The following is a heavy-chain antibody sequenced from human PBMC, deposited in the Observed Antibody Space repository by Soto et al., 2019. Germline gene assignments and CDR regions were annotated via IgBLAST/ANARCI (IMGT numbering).Heavy chain of an antibody. J-gene: IGHJ4*02. D-gene: IGHD2-2*01. CDR2: IFSNDEK. CDR3: ARSCRGTARWTDY. CDR1: GFSLNNARMG. Sequence: QVTLKESGPVLVKPTETLTLTCTVSGFSLNNARMGVSWIRQPPGKALEWLAHIFSNDEKSYNTSLKSRLTTPNHTSKSTVVLTITNMDPVDTATYSCARSCRGTARWTDYWGQGTLVTVSS. V-gene: IGHV2-26*01.